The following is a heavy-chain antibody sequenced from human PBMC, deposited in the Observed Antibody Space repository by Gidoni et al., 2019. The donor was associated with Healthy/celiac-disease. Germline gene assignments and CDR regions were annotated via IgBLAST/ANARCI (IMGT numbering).Heavy chain of an antibody. CDR3: ARRYCSGGSCYENPDALDI. CDR2: INPNSGGT. CDR1: GYTFTGYY. J-gene: IGHJ3*02. V-gene: IGHV1-2*02. Sequence: QVQLVQSGAEVQKPGASVKVPCKASGYTFTGYYMHWVRQAPGQGLEGMGWINPNSGGTNYAQKFQGRVTMTRDTSISTAYMELSRLRSDDTAVYYCARRYCSGGSCYENPDALDIWGQGTMVTVSS. D-gene: IGHD2-15*01.